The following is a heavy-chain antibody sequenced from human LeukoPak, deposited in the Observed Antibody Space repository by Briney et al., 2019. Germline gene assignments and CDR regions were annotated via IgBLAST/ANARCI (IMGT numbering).Heavy chain of an antibody. J-gene: IGHJ4*02. V-gene: IGHV6-1*01. CDR3: ARGKYTSFDN. CDR2: TYYRSKWSF. D-gene: IGHD6-6*01. Sequence: SQTLSLTCAISGDSTFTKNVAWNWTRQSPSRGLEWLGRTYYRSKWSFDYAVSVKSRITINAGTSKNQFSLQLSSVTPEDTAVYYCARGKYTSFDNWGQGTLVTVSS. CDR1: GDSTFTKNVA.